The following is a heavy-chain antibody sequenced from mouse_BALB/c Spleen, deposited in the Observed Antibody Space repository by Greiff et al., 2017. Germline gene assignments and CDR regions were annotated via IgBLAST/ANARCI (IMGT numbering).Heavy chain of an antibody. J-gene: IGHJ4*01. CDR1: GYAFTNYL. CDR2: INPGSGGT. CDR3: AREGFGLRQGAMDY. V-gene: IGHV1-54*01. D-gene: IGHD2-4*01. Sequence: QVHVKQSGAELVRPGTSVKVSCKASGYAFTNYLIEWVKQRPGQGLEWIGVINPGSGGTNYNEKFKGKATLTADKSSSTAYMQLSSLTSDDSAVYFCAREGFGLRQGAMDYWGQGTSVTVSS.